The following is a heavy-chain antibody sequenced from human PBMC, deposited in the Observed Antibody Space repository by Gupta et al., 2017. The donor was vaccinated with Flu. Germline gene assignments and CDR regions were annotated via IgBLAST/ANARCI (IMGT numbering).Heavy chain of an antibody. D-gene: IGHD3-9*01. CDR3: AKASQATIFGLFYKVMAAFDV. CDR2: ISASGNTK. CDR1: GFNFSTYA. J-gene: IGHJ3*01. Sequence: VQLLESGGGLIQPGGSLRLSCAASGFNFSTYAMSWVRQAPGKGLEWVSTISASGNTKYYADSVKGRFTFSRDNAKNTLFLQMNSLRGEDTAIYYCAKASQATIFGLFYKVMAAFDVWGQGTLVTVSS. V-gene: IGHV3-23*01.